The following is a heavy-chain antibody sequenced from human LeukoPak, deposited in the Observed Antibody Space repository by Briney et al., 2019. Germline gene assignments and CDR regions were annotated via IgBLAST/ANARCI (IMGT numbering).Heavy chain of an antibody. Sequence: PGGSLRLSCAASGFTFSSYWMSWVRQAPGKGLEWLANIKQDGSEKYYVDSVKDRCTISRDNAKNSLYLQMNSLRAEDTAVYYCARVRGIRGLPGILIGRFSDYYYMDVWGKGTTVTISS. CDR2: IKQDGSEK. D-gene: IGHD3-9*01. J-gene: IGHJ6*03. CDR3: ARVRGIRGLPGILIGRFSDYYYMDV. V-gene: IGHV3-7*01. CDR1: GFTFSSYW.